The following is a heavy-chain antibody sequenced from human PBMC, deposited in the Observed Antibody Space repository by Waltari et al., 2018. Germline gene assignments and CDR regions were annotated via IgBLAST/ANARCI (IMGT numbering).Heavy chain of an antibody. D-gene: IGHD6-19*01. CDR3: AREGSGWHNGHNWFDP. CDR1: GGPVNIYT. J-gene: IGHJ5*02. Sequence: QGQLVQSGAEVKKPGSSGKVSCKASGGPVNIYTFSWVRQAPGQGLEWMGRILPIRGTTNYAQKFLDRVSISADEYTSTVYMEVNSLRFEDTAVYYCAREGSGWHNGHNWFDPWGQGTLVTVSS. CDR2: ILPIRGTT. V-gene: IGHV1-69*11.